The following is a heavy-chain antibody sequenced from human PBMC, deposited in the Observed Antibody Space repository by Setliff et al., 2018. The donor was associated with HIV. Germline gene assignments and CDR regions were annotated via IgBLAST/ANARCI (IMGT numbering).Heavy chain of an antibody. Sequence: GGSLRLSCAASGFAVSGNYMSWVRQAPGKGLEWVSVIYVGDTTYYADSVKGRFTISRDNSKNTLSLQMNSLRAEDTAVYYCARGTSYGARSDYLDAWGQGTLVTVSS. D-gene: IGHD3-10*01. CDR2: IYVGDTT. CDR3: ARGTSYGARSDYLDA. J-gene: IGHJ4*02. CDR1: GFAVSGNY. V-gene: IGHV3-53*01.